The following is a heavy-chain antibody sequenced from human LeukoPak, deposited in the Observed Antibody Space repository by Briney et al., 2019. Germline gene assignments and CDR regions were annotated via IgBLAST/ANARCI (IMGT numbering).Heavy chain of an antibody. CDR3: ARYDGSGYYFAH. J-gene: IGHJ4*02. Sequence: SETLSLTCAVYGGSFSGYYWSWIRQPPGKGLEWIGEINHSGSTNYNPSLKSRVTISVDTSKNQFSLKLSSVTAADTAVYYCARYDGSGYYFAHWGQGTLVTVSS. V-gene: IGHV4-34*01. CDR2: INHSGST. CDR1: GGSFSGYY. D-gene: IGHD3-22*01.